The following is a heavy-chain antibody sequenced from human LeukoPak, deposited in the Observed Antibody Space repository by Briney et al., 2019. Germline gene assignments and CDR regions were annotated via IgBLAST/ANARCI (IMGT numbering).Heavy chain of an antibody. CDR1: GYTFTSYD. Sequence: ASVKVSCKASGYTFTSYDINWVLQATGQGLEWMGWMNPNSGNTGYAQKFQGRVNITRNTSISTAYMELSSLRSEDTAVYYCASSTTIAAEDAFDIWGQGTMVTVSS. V-gene: IGHV1-8*03. D-gene: IGHD6-25*01. CDR2: MNPNSGNT. CDR3: ASSTTIAAEDAFDI. J-gene: IGHJ3*02.